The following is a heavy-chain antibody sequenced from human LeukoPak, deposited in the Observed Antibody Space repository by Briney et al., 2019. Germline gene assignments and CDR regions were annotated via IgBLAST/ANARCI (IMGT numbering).Heavy chain of an antibody. V-gene: IGHV3-33*01. CDR1: GFTFSNCG. Sequence: AGGSLRLSCAASGFTFSNCGMHWVRQAPGKGLEWVALIWYDGRTKFHADSVKGRFTISRDNSKNTLYLQMDSLRDEDTAVYYCAREWGRIAVAGGPGYWGQGTRVTVSS. J-gene: IGHJ4*02. CDR3: AREWGRIAVAGGPGY. CDR2: IWYDGRTK. D-gene: IGHD6-19*01.